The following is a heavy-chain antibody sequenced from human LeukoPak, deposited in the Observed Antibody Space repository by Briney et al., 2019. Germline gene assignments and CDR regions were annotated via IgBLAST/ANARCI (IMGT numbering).Heavy chain of an antibody. Sequence: ASVKVSCQASGYIFIGYHMHWVRPAPGQGREWMGWINPNSGGTNYAQKFQGRVTMTRDTSISTAYMELSRLRSDDTAVYYCARAVSSSWYLNYYYGMDVWGQGTTVTVSS. CDR2: INPNSGGT. D-gene: IGHD6-13*01. CDR1: GYIFIGYH. CDR3: ARAVSSSWYLNYYYGMDV. J-gene: IGHJ6*02. V-gene: IGHV1-2*02.